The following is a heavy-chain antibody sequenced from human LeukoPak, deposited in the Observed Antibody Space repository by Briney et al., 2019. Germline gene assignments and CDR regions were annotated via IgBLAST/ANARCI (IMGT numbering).Heavy chain of an antibody. Sequence: ASVKVSCKASGYTFTSDGISWVRQAPGQGLEWMGWISAYNGNTNYAQKLQGRVTMTTDTSTSTAYMELRSLRSDDTAVYYCARGEDPYCSGGSCYFDYWGQGTLVTVSS. V-gene: IGHV1-18*01. CDR3: ARGEDPYCSGGSCYFDY. CDR1: GYTFTSDG. CDR2: ISAYNGNT. D-gene: IGHD2-15*01. J-gene: IGHJ4*02.